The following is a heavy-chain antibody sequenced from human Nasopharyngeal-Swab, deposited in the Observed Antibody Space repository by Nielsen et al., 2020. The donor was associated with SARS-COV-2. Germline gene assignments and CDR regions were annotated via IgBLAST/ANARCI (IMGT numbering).Heavy chain of an antibody. CDR2: IWYDGSNK. Sequence: GESLKISCAASGFTFSSYGMHWVRQAPGKGLEWVAVIWYDGSNKYYADSVKGRFTISRDNSKNTLYLQMNSLRAEDTAVYYCARDLGGFSSPWGQGTLVTVSS. CDR1: GFTFSSYG. J-gene: IGHJ5*02. V-gene: IGHV3-30*19. CDR3: ARDLGGFSSP.